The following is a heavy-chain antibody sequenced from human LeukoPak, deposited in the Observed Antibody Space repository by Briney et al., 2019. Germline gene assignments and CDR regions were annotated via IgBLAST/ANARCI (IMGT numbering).Heavy chain of an antibody. J-gene: IGHJ6*02. CDR1: GFTFSSYA. Sequence: GGSLRLSCAASGFTFSSYAMHWVRQAPGKGLEWVAVISYDGSNKYYTDSVKGRFTISRDNSKNTLYLQMNSLRAEDTAVYYCARDLELYCSSTSCLGYGMDVWGQGTTVTVPS. V-gene: IGHV3-30-3*01. CDR3: ARDLELYCSSTSCLGYGMDV. D-gene: IGHD2-2*01. CDR2: ISYDGSNK.